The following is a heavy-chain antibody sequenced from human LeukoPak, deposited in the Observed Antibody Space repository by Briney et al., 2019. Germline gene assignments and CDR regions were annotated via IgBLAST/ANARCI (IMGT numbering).Heavy chain of an antibody. D-gene: IGHD3-22*01. Sequence: ASVKVSCKVSGYTLTELSMHWVRQAPGKGLEWMGGFDPEDGETIYAQKFQGRVTMTEDTSTDTAYMELSSLRSEDTAVYYCATSLYYYDSSGYYYFDYWGQGTLVTVYS. J-gene: IGHJ4*02. V-gene: IGHV1-24*01. CDR3: ATSLYYYDSSGYYYFDY. CDR2: FDPEDGET. CDR1: GYTLTELS.